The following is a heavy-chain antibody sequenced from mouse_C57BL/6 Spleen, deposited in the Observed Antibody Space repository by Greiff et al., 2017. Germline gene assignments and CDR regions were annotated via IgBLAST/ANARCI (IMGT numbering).Heavy chain of an antibody. J-gene: IGHJ1*03. D-gene: IGHD4-1*01. CDR2: INYDGSST. CDR3: ARAHWDRYFDV. V-gene: IGHV5-16*01. Sequence: EVKLVESEGGLVQPGSSMKLSCTASGFTFSDYYMAWVRQVPEKGLEWVANINYDGSSTYYLDSLKSRFILSRDNAKNILYLQMSSLKSEDTATYYCARAHWDRYFDVWGTGTTVTVSS. CDR1: GFTFSDYY.